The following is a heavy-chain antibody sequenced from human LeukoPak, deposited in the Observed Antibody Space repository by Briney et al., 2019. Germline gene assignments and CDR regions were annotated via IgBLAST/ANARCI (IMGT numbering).Heavy chain of an antibody. CDR3: ARDRNSGWGSNFDY. D-gene: IGHD6-25*01. CDR2: IYTSGST. Sequence: SETLSLTCTVSGGSISTHYWSWIRQPAGKGLEWIGRIYTSGSTNYNPSLKSRVTMSVDTSKNQFSLKLNSVTAADTAVYYCARDRNSGWGSNFDYWGQGTLVTVSS. V-gene: IGHV4-4*07. J-gene: IGHJ4*02. CDR1: GGSISTHY.